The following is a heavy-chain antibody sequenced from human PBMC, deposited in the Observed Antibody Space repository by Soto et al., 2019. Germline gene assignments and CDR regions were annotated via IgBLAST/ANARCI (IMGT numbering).Heavy chain of an antibody. V-gene: IGHV3-74*01. CDR3: ARADRGAFDI. J-gene: IGHJ3*02. Sequence: EVQLVESGGGLVQPGESLRLSCAASGFTFSYYWMHWVRQAPGKGLVWVSRIHSDGSSTTYADSVKGRFTISRDNASNTVYLQMNSLRVEDTAVYYCARADRGAFDIWGQGTVVTVSS. D-gene: IGHD1-26*01. CDR1: GFTFSYYW. CDR2: IHSDGSST.